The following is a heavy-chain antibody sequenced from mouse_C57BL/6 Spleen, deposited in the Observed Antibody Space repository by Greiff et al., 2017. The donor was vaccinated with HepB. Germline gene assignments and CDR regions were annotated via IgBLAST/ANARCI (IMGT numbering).Heavy chain of an antibody. V-gene: IGHV1-53*01. Sequence: QVQLQQPGTELVKPGASVKMSCKASGYTFTSYWMHWVKQRPGQGLEWIGNINPSNGGTNYNEKFKSKATLTVDKSSSTAYMQLSSLTSGDSAVYYCAGDYCTYLSYWYFDVWGTGTTVTVSS. J-gene: IGHJ1*03. CDR1: GYTFTSYW. CDR3: AGDYCTYLSYWYFDV. D-gene: IGHD2-1*01. CDR2: INPSNGGT.